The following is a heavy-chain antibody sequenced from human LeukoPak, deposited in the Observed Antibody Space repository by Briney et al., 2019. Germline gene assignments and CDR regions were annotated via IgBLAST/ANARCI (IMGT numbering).Heavy chain of an antibody. J-gene: IGHJ4*02. Sequence: PGGSLRLSCVASGFIFRDYTMNWVRQTPGKGLEWVSAINKGGSCMAYADSVKGRFTVSRDNAKNSLFLQMNNLRVEDTAVYFCAREVLIVLEPAANTIDYWGQGTRVTVSS. D-gene: IGHD2-2*01. V-gene: IGHV3-21*01. CDR2: INKGGSCM. CDR1: GFIFRDYT. CDR3: AREVLIVLEPAANTIDY.